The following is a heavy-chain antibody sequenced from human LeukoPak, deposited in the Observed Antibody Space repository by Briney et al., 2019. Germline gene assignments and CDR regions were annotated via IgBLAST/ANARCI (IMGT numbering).Heavy chain of an antibody. Sequence: ASVKVSCKASGYTFTGYYMHWVRQAPGQGLEWMGRINPNSGGTNYAQKFQGRVTMTRDTSISTAYMELSRLRSDDTAVYYCARDPRYCSGGSCYFCGMDVWGQGTTVTVSS. D-gene: IGHD2-15*01. CDR2: INPNSGGT. CDR3: ARDPRYCSGGSCYFCGMDV. J-gene: IGHJ6*02. CDR1: GYTFTGYY. V-gene: IGHV1-2*06.